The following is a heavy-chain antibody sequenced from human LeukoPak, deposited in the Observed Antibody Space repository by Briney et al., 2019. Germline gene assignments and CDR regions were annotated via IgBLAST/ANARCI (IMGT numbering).Heavy chain of an antibody. CDR2: ISYDGSNK. J-gene: IGHJ3*02. CDR1: GFTFSSYA. D-gene: IGHD4-17*01. V-gene: IGHV3-30-3*01. Sequence: GGSLRLSCAASGFTFSSYAMHWVRQAPGKGLEWVAVISYDGSNKYYADSVKGRFTISRDNSKNTLYLQMNSLRAEDTAVYYCARSLTTGYAFDIWGQGTMVTVSS. CDR3: ARSLTTGYAFDI.